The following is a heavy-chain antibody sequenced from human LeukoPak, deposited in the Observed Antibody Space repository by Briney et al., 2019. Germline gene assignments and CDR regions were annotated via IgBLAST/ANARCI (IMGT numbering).Heavy chain of an antibody. CDR1: GGFITSGIHW. D-gene: IGHD4-17*01. V-gene: IGHV4-4*02. J-gene: IGHJ4*02. CDR3: ATYFYGDYALHYFDY. CDR2: IYQSGTT. Sequence: SGTLSLTCTVSGGFITSGIHWWSWARQTPGKGLEWIGEIYQSGTTNYKPSLKSRVTMSLDKTRNLFSLQLSSVTAADTAVYYCATYFYGDYALHYFDYWGQGALVTVSS.